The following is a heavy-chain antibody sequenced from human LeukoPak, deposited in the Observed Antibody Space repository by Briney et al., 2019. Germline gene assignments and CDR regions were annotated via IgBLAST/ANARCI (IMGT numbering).Heavy chain of an antibody. J-gene: IGHJ4*02. Sequence: GGSLRLSCAASGFTFSAYEMNWVRQAPGKGLEWVSHISSSGSTTYYADSVKGRFTISRDNAKKSLYLQMNSLRAEDTAVYYCARDEGAAAVKDYWGQGTLVTVSS. CDR1: GFTFSAYE. V-gene: IGHV3-48*03. CDR2: ISSSGSTT. CDR3: ARDEGAAAVKDY. D-gene: IGHD6-13*01.